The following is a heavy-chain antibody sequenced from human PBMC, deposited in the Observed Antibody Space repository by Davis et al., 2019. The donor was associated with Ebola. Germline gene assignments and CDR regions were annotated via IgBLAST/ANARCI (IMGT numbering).Heavy chain of an antibody. Sequence: GESLKISCKGSGYSFNSYWIGWVRQMPGKGLEWMGIIYPGDSDTRYSPSFQGQVTISADKSISTAYLQWSSLKASDTAMYYCARLRVAVAGAYYYYYGMDVWGQGTTVTVSS. D-gene: IGHD6-19*01. CDR3: ARLRVAVAGAYYYYYGMDV. J-gene: IGHJ6*02. V-gene: IGHV5-51*01. CDR2: IYPGDSDT. CDR1: GYSFNSYW.